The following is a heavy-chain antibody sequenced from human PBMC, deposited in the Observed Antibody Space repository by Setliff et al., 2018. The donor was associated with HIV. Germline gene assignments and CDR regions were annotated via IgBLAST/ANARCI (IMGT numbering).Heavy chain of an antibody. CDR3: ARGGRGGGEPYYDFWSGYHDTFDI. D-gene: IGHD3-3*01. CDR1: GYSISSGYY. CDR2: IYHSGST. J-gene: IGHJ3*02. Sequence: PSETLSLTCAVSGYSISSGYYWGWIRQPPGKGLEWIGSIYHSGSTYYNPSLKSRVTISVDSSKNQFYLKLTSVTAADAAIYYCARGGRGGGEPYYDFWSGYHDTFDIWGQGTMVTVSS. V-gene: IGHV4-38-2*01.